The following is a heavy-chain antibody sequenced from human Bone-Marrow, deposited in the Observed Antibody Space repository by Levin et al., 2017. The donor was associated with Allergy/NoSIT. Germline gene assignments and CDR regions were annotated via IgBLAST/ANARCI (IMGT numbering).Heavy chain of an antibody. V-gene: IGHV3-11*01. D-gene: IGHD2-8*01. CDR3: ARSGVLAKVDY. Sequence: GESLKISCAASGFTFSESYMNWIRQAPGKGLEWLAYINPGGTTIYYADSVKGRFTISRDNTMYSLYLQMGSLRAEDTALYFCARSGVLAKVDYWGQGALVTVSS. CDR1: GFTFSESY. J-gene: IGHJ4*02. CDR2: INPGGTTI.